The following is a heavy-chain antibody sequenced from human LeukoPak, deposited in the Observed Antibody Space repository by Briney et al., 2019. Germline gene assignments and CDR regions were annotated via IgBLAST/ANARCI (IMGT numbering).Heavy chain of an antibody. D-gene: IGHD6-19*01. CDR2: IYYSGST. J-gene: IGHJ4*02. Sequence: KSSETLSLTCTVSGGSISSSSYYWGWIRQPPGKGLEWIGSIYYSGSTYYNPSLKSRVTISVDTSKNQFSLKLSSVTAADTAVYYCASWIAVAGRPGGYWGQGTLVTVSS. CDR3: ASWIAVAGRPGGY. V-gene: IGHV4-39*07. CDR1: GGSISSSSYY.